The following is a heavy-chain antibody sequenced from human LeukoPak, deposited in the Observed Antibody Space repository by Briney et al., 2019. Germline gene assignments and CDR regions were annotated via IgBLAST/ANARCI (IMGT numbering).Heavy chain of an antibody. J-gene: IGHJ4*02. CDR3: ARGSRGYYYDSSGYPLFGY. D-gene: IGHD3-22*01. CDR1: GGSISSYY. Sequence: SETLSLTCTVSGGSISSYYWSWIRQPAGKGLEWIGRIYTSGSTNYNPSLKSRVTMSVDTSKNQFSLKLSSVTAADTAVYYCARGSRGYYYDSSGYPLFGYWGQGTLVTVSS. CDR2: IYTSGST. V-gene: IGHV4-4*07.